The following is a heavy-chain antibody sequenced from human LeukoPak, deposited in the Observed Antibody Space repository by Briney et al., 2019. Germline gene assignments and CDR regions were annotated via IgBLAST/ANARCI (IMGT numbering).Heavy chain of an antibody. D-gene: IGHD5-12*01. CDR1: GFPFSSYG. CDR2: ISYDGSNK. V-gene: IGHV3-30*18. Sequence: RGSLRLSCAASGFPFSSYGMHWVRQAPGKGLEGVAVISYDGSNKDYADSVKGRFTISRDNSKNTLYLQMNSLRGEDTAVYYCAKDGVSGYDFDYWGQGTLVTVS. J-gene: IGHJ4*02. CDR3: AKDGVSGYDFDY.